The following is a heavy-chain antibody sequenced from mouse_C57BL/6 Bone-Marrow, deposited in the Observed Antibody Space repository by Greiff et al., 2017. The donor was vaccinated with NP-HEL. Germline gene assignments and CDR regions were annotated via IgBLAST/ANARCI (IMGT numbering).Heavy chain of an antibody. J-gene: IGHJ3*01. V-gene: IGHV5-12*01. CDR1: GFTFSDYY. CDR2: ISNGGGST. CDR3: ARFYYGSSLPFAY. D-gene: IGHD1-1*01. Sequence: EVMLVESGGGLVQPGGSLKLSCAASGFTFSDYYMYWVRQTPEKRLEWVAYISNGGGSTYYPDTVKGRFTISRDNAKNTLYLQMSRLKSEDTAMYYCARFYYGSSLPFAYWGQGTLVTVSA.